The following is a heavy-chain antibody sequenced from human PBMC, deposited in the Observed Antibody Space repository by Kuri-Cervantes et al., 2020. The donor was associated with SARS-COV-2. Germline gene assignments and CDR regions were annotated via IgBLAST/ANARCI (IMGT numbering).Heavy chain of an antibody. CDR1: GFTVSSNY. V-gene: IGHV3-53*04. Sequence: GESLKISCAASGFTVSSNYMSWVRQAPGKGLEWVSVIYSGGSTYYADSVKGRFTISRHNSKNTLYLQMNSLRAEDTAVYYCARYCSGGSCYSTSAFDIWGQGTMVTVSS. CDR2: IYSGGST. J-gene: IGHJ3*02. CDR3: ARYCSGGSCYSTSAFDI. D-gene: IGHD2-15*01.